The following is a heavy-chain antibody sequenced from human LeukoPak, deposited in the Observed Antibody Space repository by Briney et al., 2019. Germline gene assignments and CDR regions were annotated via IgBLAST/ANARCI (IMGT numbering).Heavy chain of an antibody. CDR1: GYTFTNYG. J-gene: IGHJ4*02. V-gene: IGHV1-18*01. CDR3: ARDLQTGGMIAFGGVITPGDY. D-gene: IGHD3-16*02. Sequence: ASVKVSCKASGYTFTNYGISWVRQAPGQGLEWMGWISGYNGNTNYAQKLQGRVTMTTDTSTNTAYMELRSLRSDDTAVYYCARDLQTGGMIAFGGVITPGDYWGQGTLVTVSS. CDR2: ISGYNGNT.